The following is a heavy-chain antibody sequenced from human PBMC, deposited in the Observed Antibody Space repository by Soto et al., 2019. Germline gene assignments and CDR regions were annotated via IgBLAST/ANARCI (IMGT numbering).Heavy chain of an antibody. Sequence: GGSLRLSCAASGFTVSSNYMSWVRQAPGKGLEWVSVIYSGGSTYYADSVKGRFTISRDNSKNTLYLQMNSLRAEDTAVYYCASFFEYSSSNGFDYWGQGTLVTVSS. CDR1: GFTVSSNY. CDR2: IYSGGST. V-gene: IGHV3-53*01. CDR3: ASFFEYSSSNGFDY. D-gene: IGHD6-6*01. J-gene: IGHJ4*02.